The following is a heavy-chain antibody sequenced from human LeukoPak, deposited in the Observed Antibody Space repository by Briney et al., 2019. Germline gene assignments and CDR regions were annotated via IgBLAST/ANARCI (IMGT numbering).Heavy chain of an antibody. CDR2: IYYSGST. Sequence: SETLSLTCTVSGGSISSYYWSWIRQPPGKGLEWIGYIYYSGSTNYNPSLKSRVTISVDTSKNQFSLKLSSVTAADTAVYYCAREGRGVVGATSYYYYMDVWGKGTTVTVSS. J-gene: IGHJ6*03. CDR1: GGSISSYY. D-gene: IGHD1-26*01. V-gene: IGHV4-59*01. CDR3: AREGRGVVGATSYYYYMDV.